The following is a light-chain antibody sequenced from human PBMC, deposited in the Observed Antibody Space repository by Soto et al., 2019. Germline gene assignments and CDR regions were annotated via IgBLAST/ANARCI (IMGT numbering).Light chain of an antibody. CDR1: SSDVGGYKL. CDR2: EDT. V-gene: IGLV2-23*01. Sequence: QSALTQPASVSGSPGQSITISCTGTSSDVGGYKLVSWYQQYPGKAPKLIIYEDTKRPSGVSNRFSGSKSGNTASLTISGLQAEDEADYHCCSYADTFWVFGGGTKVT. J-gene: IGLJ3*02. CDR3: CSYADTFWV.